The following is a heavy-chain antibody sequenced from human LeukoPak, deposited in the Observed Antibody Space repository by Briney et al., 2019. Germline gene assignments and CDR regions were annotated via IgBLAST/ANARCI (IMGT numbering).Heavy chain of an antibody. Sequence: PGGSLRLSCAASGFMFSNYDMHWVRQAPGKGLEYVSYISADGGSTYYAISVKGRFTISRDNSKNTLYLQMGSLRAEDMAVYYCAGGRGYIYGSDYWGQGTLVTVSS. D-gene: IGHD5-18*01. V-gene: IGHV3-64*01. J-gene: IGHJ4*02. CDR2: ISADGGST. CDR3: AGGRGYIYGSDY. CDR1: GFMFSNYD.